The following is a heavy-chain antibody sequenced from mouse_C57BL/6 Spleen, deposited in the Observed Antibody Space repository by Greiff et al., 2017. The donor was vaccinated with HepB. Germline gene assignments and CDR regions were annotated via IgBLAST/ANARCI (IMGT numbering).Heavy chain of an antibody. CDR3: ARSTVVAGGYFDV. V-gene: IGHV1-80*01. Sequence: VQGVESGAELVKPGASVKISCKASGYAFSSYWMNWVKQRPGKGLEWIGQIYPGDGDTNYNGKFKGKATLTADKSSRTAYMQLSSLTSEDSAVYFCARSTVVAGGYFDVWGTGTTVTVSS. J-gene: IGHJ1*03. CDR2: IYPGDGDT. D-gene: IGHD1-1*01. CDR1: GYAFSSYW.